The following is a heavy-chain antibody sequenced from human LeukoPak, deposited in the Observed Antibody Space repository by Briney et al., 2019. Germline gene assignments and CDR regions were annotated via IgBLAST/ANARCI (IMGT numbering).Heavy chain of an antibody. D-gene: IGHD2-21*02. J-gene: IGHJ5*01. V-gene: IGHV3-53*01. CDR3: AKDEVTSGGGLAS. CDR1: GFTVSGTH. CDR2: MYTGGTT. Sequence: GGSLRLSCAASGFTVSGTHMSWVRQAPGKGLEWVSAMYTGGTTYYADSVTGRFTVSRDTSRNTLFLHMDSLRAEDTAVYYCAKDEVTSGGGLASWGQGALVIVSS.